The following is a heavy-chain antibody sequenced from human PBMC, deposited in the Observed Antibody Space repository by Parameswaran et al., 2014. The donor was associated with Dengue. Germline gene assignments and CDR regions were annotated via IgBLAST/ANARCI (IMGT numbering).Heavy chain of an antibody. D-gene: IGHD2-2*01. Sequence: VRHGPGQGLEWMGWINTNTGNPTYAQGFTGRFVFSLDTSVSTAYLQISSLKAEDTAVYYCARVDCSSTSCYYYYYGMDVWGQGDHGHR. CDR2: INTNTGNP. V-gene: IGHV7-4-1*02. CDR3: ARVDCSSTSCYYYYYGMDV. J-gene: IGHJ6*02.